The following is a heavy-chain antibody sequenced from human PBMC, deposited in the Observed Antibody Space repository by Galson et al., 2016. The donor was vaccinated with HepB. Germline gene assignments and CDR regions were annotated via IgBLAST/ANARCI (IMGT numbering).Heavy chain of an antibody. CDR1: GGSISSSSYY. V-gene: IGHV4-39*01. CDR3: ARLEAADPLLYYGMDV. Sequence: TLSLTCTVFGGSISSSSYYWGWIRQPPGKGLELIGSIYYSGSTYYNPSLKSRVTISVDTSKNQFSLKLSSVTAADTAVYYCARLEAADPLLYYGMDVWGQGTTVTVSS. CDR2: IYYSGST. J-gene: IGHJ6*02. D-gene: IGHD6-13*01.